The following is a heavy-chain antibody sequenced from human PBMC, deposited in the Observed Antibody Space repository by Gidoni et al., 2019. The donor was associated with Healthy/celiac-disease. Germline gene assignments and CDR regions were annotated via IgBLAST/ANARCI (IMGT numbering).Heavy chain of an antibody. CDR3: AREPAIVGAYYYYYYGMDV. J-gene: IGHJ6*02. CDR1: GGTFSSYT. Sequence: QVQLVQSGAEVKKPGSSVKVSCKASGGTFSSYTISWVRQAPGQGLEWMGRIIPILGIANYAQKLQGRVTITADKSTSTAYMELSSLRSEDTAVYYCAREPAIVGAYYYYYYGMDVWGQGTTVTVSS. CDR2: IIPILGIA. V-gene: IGHV1-69*08. D-gene: IGHD1-26*01.